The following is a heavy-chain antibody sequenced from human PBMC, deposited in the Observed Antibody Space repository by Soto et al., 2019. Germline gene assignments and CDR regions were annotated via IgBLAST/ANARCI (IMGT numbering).Heavy chain of an antibody. Sequence: VQLLESGGGLVQPGGSLRLSCAASGFTFSSYAMSWVRQAPGKGLEWVSAISGSGGSTYYADSVKGRFTISRDNSKNTLYLQMNSLRAEDTAVYYCARSIWFGELSFTYWGQGTLVTVSS. CDR1: GFTFSSYA. CDR3: ARSIWFGELSFTY. V-gene: IGHV3-23*01. J-gene: IGHJ4*02. CDR2: ISGSGGST. D-gene: IGHD3-10*01.